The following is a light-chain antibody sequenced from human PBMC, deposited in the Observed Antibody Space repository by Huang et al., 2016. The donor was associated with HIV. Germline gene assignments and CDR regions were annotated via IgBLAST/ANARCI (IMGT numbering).Light chain of an antibody. CDR3: QQSQHTPWT. Sequence: DIQMTQSPSSLSASIGDRVTMTCRASHTINSNLNWYQQKPGKAPKLLIFSATYLASGVPYRFSGSGSETHFTLTINGLQPEDLATYVCQQSQHTPWTFGQGSRLEIK. V-gene: IGKV1-39*01. J-gene: IGKJ1*01. CDR1: HTINSN. CDR2: SAT.